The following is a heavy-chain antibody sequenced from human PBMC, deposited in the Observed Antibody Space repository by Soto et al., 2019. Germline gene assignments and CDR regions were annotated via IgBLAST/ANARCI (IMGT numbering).Heavy chain of an antibody. CDR3: AGGYDRYY. Sequence: TLSLTCAVSGGSISSGGYSWSWIRQPPGKGLEWIGYIYHSGSTYYNPSLKSRVTISVDRSKNQFSLKLSSVTAADTAVYYCAGGYDRYYWGQGTLVTVSS. CDR1: GGSISSGGYS. J-gene: IGHJ4*02. V-gene: IGHV4-30-2*01. CDR2: IYHSGST. D-gene: IGHD5-12*01.